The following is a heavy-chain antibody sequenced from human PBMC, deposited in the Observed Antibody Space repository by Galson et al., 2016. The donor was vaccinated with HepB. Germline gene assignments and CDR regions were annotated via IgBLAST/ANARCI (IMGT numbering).Heavy chain of an antibody. CDR1: GFIFSDYH. J-gene: IGHJ3*02. CDR2: ISSSSNTI. Sequence: SLRLSCAASGFIFSDYHINWIRQAPGKGLEWISYISSSSNTIHYADSVKGRLTVSRDYAKNSLYLQMNSLRAEDTAVYYCARDSSSGYVIDAFDIWGQGTMVTVSS. V-gene: IGHV3-11*04. CDR3: ARDSSSGYVIDAFDI. D-gene: IGHD5-12*01.